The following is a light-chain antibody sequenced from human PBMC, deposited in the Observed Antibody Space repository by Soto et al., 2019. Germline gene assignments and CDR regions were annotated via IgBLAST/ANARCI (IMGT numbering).Light chain of an antibody. CDR2: DVS. CDR3: NSYTISSTLV. CDR1: SSDVGGYDY. J-gene: IGLJ3*02. Sequence: QSALTQPASVSGSPGQSITISCAGTSSDVGGYDYVSWYQQHPGKPPKLIIYDVSGRPSGVSHRFSGSKSGNTASLTISGLQAEDEAYYYCNSYTISSTLVFGGGTKLTVL. V-gene: IGLV2-14*03.